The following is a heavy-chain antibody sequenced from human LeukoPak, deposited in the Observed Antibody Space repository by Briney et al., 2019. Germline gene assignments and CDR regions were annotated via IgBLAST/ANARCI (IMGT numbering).Heavy chain of an antibody. CDR3: ARVTYYYASGSLAVYYFDY. V-gene: IGHV3-23*01. J-gene: IGHJ4*02. D-gene: IGHD3-10*01. CDR1: GFTFSSYA. Sequence: PGGSLRLSCAASGFTFSSYAMSWVRQAPGKGLEWVSAISGSGGSTYYADSVKGRFTISRDNAKNTLYLQMNSLRAEDTAAYYCARVTYYYASGSLAVYYFDYWGQGTLVTVSS. CDR2: ISGSGGST.